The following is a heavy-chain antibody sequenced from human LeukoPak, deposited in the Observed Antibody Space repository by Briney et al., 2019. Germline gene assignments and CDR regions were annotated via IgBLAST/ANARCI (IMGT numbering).Heavy chain of an antibody. CDR1: GGTFSSYA. J-gene: IGHJ4*02. CDR2: IIPILGIA. D-gene: IGHD5-18*01. V-gene: IGHV1-69*04. Sequence: ASVKVSCKASGGTFSSYAISWVRQAPGQGLEWMGRIIPILGIANYAQKFQGRVTITADKSTSTAYMELSSLRSEDTAVYYCARETLYSYGYSFDYWGQGALVTVSS. CDR3: ARETLYSYGYSFDY.